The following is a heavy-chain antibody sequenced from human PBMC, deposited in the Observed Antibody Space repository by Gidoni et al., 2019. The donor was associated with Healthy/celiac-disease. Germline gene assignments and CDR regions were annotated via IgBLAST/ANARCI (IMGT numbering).Heavy chain of an antibody. D-gene: IGHD3-22*01. V-gene: IGHV3-48*02. Sequence: GLCWVSYISSSSSTIYYADSVKGRFTISRDNAKNSLYLQMTSLRDEDTALYYCARDDSSGYYSPPYFDYWGQGTLVTVSS. CDR2: ISSSSSTI. J-gene: IGHJ4*02. CDR3: ARDDSSGYYSPPYFDY.